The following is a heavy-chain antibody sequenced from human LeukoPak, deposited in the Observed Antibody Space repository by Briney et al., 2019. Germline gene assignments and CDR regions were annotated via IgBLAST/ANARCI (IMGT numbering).Heavy chain of an antibody. V-gene: IGHV4-39*07. J-gene: IGHJ6*02. CDR2: IYYSGST. D-gene: IGHD7-27*01. CDR3: ARGNWDYYGMDV. CDR1: GGSISSSSYY. Sequence: SETLSLTCTVSGGSISSSSYYWGWIRQPPGKGLEWIGSIYYSGSTYYNPSLKSRVTISVDTSKNQFSLKLSSVTAADTAVYYCARGNWDYYGMDVWGQGTTVTVSS.